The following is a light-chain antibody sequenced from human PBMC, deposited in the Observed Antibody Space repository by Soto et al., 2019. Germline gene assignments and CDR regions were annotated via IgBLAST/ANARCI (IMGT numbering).Light chain of an antibody. CDR3: QQYNNWPYT. CDR2: GAS. CDR1: QSVSSN. Sequence: EIVMTQSPDTLSVSPGERATLSCRASQSVSSNLAWYQQKPGQAPRLLIFGASTRATGLPARFSGSGSGTEFTLTISSLQSEDFAVYHCQQYNNWPYTFGQGTTLEIK. V-gene: IGKV3-15*01. J-gene: IGKJ2*01.